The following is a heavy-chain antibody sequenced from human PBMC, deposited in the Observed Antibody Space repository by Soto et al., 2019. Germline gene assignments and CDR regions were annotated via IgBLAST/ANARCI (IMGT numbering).Heavy chain of an antibody. V-gene: IGHV4-31*03. CDR2: IFYSGST. J-gene: IGHJ3*02. CDR1: GGSISSGGYY. CDR3: GFGRFPSPVFDI. D-gene: IGHD3-10*01. Sequence: PSETLSLTCTVSGGSISSGGYYWSWIRQHPGKGLEWIGYIFYSGSTYYNPSLKSRVTISVDTSKNQFSLKLSSVTAADTAVYYCGFGRFPSPVFDIWGQGTMVPVSS.